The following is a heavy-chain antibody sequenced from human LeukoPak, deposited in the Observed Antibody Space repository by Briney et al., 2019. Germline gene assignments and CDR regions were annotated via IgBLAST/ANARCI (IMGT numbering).Heavy chain of an antibody. Sequence: GGSLRLSCAASGFTFEDYGMHWVRQAPGKGLEWVSGISWNSGTKAYADSVKGRFTISRDNAKNSLYLQMNSLRAEDTAVYYCARDYIVVVVAAGFDYWGQGTLVTVSS. CDR3: ARDYIVVVVAAGFDY. CDR1: GFTFEDYG. J-gene: IGHJ4*02. CDR2: ISWNSGTK. V-gene: IGHV3-9*01. D-gene: IGHD2-15*01.